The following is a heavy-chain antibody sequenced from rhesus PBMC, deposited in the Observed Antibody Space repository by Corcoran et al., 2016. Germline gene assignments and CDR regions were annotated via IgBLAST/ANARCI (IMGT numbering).Heavy chain of an antibody. Sequence: QVQLQESGPGLVKPSETLSLTCAVSGGSISDDYYWSWIRQPPGQGLEWIGYIYGSGGGTNYNPSLKNRVTISIDTSKNQFSLKLSSVTAADTAVYYCAIRGSSRYYANSLDVWGRGVLVTVSS. J-gene: IGHJ5-2*02. CDR3: AIRGSSRYYANSLDV. V-gene: IGHV4-106*01. D-gene: IGHD3-40*01. CDR2: IYGSGGGT. CDR1: GGSISDDYY.